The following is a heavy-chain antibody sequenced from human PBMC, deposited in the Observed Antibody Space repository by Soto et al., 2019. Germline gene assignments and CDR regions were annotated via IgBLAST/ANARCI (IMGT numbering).Heavy chain of an antibody. CDR2: IYYSGST. V-gene: IGHV4-31*03. CDR1: GGSISSGGYY. J-gene: IGHJ6*02. D-gene: IGHD3-3*01. CDR3: ARESRDYDFWSGSTDGMDV. Sequence: PSETLSLTCTVSGGSISSGGYYWSWIRQHPGKGLEWIGYIYYSGSTYYNPSLKSRVTISVDTSKNQFSLKLSSVTAADTAVYYCARESRDYDFWSGSTDGMDVWGQGTTVTVSS.